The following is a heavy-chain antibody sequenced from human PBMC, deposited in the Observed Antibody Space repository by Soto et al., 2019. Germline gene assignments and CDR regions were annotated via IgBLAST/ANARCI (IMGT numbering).Heavy chain of an antibody. Sequence: PSETLSLTCTVSGGSIISSSYYFFCIRQPPGKGLEWIGSIYYSGSTYYNPSLKSRVTISVDTSKNQFSLKLSSVTAADTAVYYCARHGYSYGPSFDYWGQGTLVTVSS. D-gene: IGHD5-18*01. CDR1: GGSIISSSYY. V-gene: IGHV4-39*01. J-gene: IGHJ4*02. CDR2: IYYSGST. CDR3: ARHGYSYGPSFDY.